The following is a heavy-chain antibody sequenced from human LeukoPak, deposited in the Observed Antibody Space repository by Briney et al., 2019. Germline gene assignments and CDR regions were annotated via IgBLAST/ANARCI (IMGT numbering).Heavy chain of an antibody. Sequence: ASVKVSCKXSGYTFTSYYMHWVRQAPGQGLERMGIINPSGGSTSYAQKFQGRVTMTRDTSTSTVYMELSSLRSEDTAVYYCAREGRGMGACNYWGQGTLVTVSS. CDR3: AREGRGMGACNY. CDR1: GYTFTSYY. D-gene: IGHD1-26*01. V-gene: IGHV1-46*01. CDR2: INPSGGST. J-gene: IGHJ4*02.